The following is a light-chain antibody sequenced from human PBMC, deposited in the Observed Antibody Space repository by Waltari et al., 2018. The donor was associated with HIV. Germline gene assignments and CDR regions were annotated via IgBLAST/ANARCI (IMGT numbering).Light chain of an antibody. CDR3: SSYRTTFI. Sequence: QSALTQPASMSGSPGQSITISCAGPTSDIDPSHSVSWYQQHTDIAPTLIIYDVSYRPSGVDSRFSGSKSGNTASLTISDLRSDDEAVYYCSSYRTTFIFGAGTKLNVL. CDR1: TSDIDPSHS. V-gene: IGLV2-14*03. J-gene: IGLJ2*01. CDR2: DVS.